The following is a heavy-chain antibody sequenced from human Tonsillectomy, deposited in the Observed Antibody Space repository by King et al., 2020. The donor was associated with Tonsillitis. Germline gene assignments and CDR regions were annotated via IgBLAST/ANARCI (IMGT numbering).Heavy chain of an antibody. CDR2: IYYNGST. D-gene: IGHD3-10*01. V-gene: IGHV4-39*07. J-gene: IGHJ4*02. CDR3: ARDSGP. Sequence: QLQESGPGLVKPSETLSLTCTVSGGSIRSNSYYWGWIRQPPGKGLEWIGTIYYNGSTYYNPSLKSRVTISLDTSKTQFSLKLNSMTAADTAVYYCARDSGPWGQGTLVTVSS. CDR1: GGSIRSNSYY.